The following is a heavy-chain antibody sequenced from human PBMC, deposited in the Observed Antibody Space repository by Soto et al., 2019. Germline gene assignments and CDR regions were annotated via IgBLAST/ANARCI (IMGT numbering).Heavy chain of an antibody. CDR1: GYTFTSYD. CDR2: MNPNSGNT. Sequence: QVQLVQSGAEVKKPGASVKVSCKASGYTFTSYDINWVRQATGQGLEWMGWMNPNSGNTGYAQKFQGRVTITRNTSISTAYMELSSLRSDDTAVYYCARLGYNWNDPDFDYWGQGTLVTASS. J-gene: IGHJ4*02. V-gene: IGHV1-8*01. CDR3: ARLGYNWNDPDFDY. D-gene: IGHD1-20*01.